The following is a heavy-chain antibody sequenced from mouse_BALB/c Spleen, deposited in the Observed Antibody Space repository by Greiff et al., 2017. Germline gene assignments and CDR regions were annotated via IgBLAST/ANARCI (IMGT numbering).Heavy chain of an antibody. D-gene: IGHD1-1*01. CDR1: GFSLTSYG. CDR2: IWGDGST. Sequence: VQLQQSGPGLVAPSQSLSITCTVSGFSLTSYGVSWVRQPPGKGLEWLGVIWGDGSTNYHSALISRLSISKDNSKSQVFLRLISLQTDDTATYYCAKDGSSYEFAYWGQGTLVTVSA. V-gene: IGHV2-3*01. J-gene: IGHJ3*01. CDR3: AKDGSSYEFAY.